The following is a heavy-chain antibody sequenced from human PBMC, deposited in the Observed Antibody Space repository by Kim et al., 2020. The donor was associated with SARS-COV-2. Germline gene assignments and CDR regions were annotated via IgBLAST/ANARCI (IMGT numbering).Heavy chain of an antibody. J-gene: IGHJ4*02. CDR3: ARVRFGTGGDSSGYYSPHYFDF. D-gene: IGHD3-22*01. Sequence: SETLSLTCTVSGGSISSGGYYWSWIRQHPGKGLEWIGYIYYSGSTYYNPSLKSRVTISVDTSKNQFSLKLSSVTAADTAVYYCARVRFGTGGDSSGYYSPHYFDFWGQGTLVTVSS. CDR2: IYYSGST. V-gene: IGHV4-31*03. CDR1: GGSISSGGYY.